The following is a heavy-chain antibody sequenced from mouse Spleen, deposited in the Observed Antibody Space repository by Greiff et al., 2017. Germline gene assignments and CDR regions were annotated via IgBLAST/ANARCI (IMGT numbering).Heavy chain of an antibody. CDR1: GYTFTSYW. Sequence: QVQLQQPGAELVKPGASVKMSCKASGYTFTSYWITWVKQRPGQGLEWIGDIYPGSGSTNYNEKFKSKATLTVDTSSSTAYMQLSSLTSEDSAVYYCARGGFDYGYGRGYYFGYWGQGTTLTVSS. CDR2: IYPGSGST. D-gene: IGHD2-2*01. J-gene: IGHJ2*01. V-gene: IGHV1-55*01. CDR3: ARGGFDYGYGRGYYFGY.